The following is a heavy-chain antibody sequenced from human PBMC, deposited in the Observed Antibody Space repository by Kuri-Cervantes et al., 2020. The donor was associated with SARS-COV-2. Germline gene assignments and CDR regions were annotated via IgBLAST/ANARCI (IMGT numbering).Heavy chain of an antibody. J-gene: IGHJ6*02. CDR2: IYPGDSDT. CDR3: ARSAAPPALYYGMDV. D-gene: IGHD2-15*01. Sequence: GGSLRLSCKGSGYSFTSYWIGWVRQMPGKGLEWMGIIYPGDSDTRYSPSFQGQVTISADKSISTAYLQWSSLKASDTAMYYCARSAAPPALYYGMDVRGQGTTVTVSS. CDR1: GYSFTSYW. V-gene: IGHV5-51*01.